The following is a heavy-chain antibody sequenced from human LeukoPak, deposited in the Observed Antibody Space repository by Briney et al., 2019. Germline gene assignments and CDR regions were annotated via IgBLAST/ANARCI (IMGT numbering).Heavy chain of an antibody. J-gene: IGHJ6*03. V-gene: IGHV4-34*01. CDR1: IDSFTNYY. D-gene: IGHD2-2*01. CDR3: ARSRALYYYYYMDV. CDR2: INHSGST. Sequence: PSETLSLTCAVYIDSFTNYYWSWIRQPPGKGLEWIGEINHSGSTNYNPSLKSRVTISVDTSKNQFSLKLSSVTAADTAVYYCARSRALYYYYYMDVWGKGTTVTISS.